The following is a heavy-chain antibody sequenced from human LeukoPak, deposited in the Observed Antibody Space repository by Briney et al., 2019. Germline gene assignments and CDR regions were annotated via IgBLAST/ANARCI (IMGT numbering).Heavy chain of an antibody. CDR2: FYPGDSDT. V-gene: IGHV5-51*01. CDR1: GYSFTSYW. CDR3: LAYYYDSSGSHFDY. J-gene: IGHJ4*02. Sequence: GESLKISCKGSGYSFTSYWIGWVGQMPGKGLEWMGIFYPGDSDTRYSPSFQGQVTISADKSISTAYLQWSSLRASDTAMYYCLAYYYDSSGSHFDYWGQGTLVTVSS. D-gene: IGHD3-22*01.